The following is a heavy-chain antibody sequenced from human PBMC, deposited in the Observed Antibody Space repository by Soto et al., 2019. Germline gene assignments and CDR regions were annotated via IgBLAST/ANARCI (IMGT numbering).Heavy chain of an antibody. V-gene: IGHV1-69*12. J-gene: IGHJ4*02. CDR3: ARVRVRFLEWLGSEG. D-gene: IGHD3-3*01. Sequence: QVQLVQSGAEVKKPGSSVKVSCKASGGTFSSYAISWVRQAPGQGLEWMGGIIPIFGTANYAQKFQGRVTITADASTSTAYLELSSLRSEDTAVYYCARVRVRFLEWLGSEGWCQGTLVTVSS. CDR2: IIPIFGTA. CDR1: GGTFSSYA.